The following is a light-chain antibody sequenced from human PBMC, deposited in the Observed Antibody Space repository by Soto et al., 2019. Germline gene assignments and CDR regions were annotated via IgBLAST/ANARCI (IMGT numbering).Light chain of an antibody. CDR2: AAS. Sequence: TPSPASLSVSPGDRVTISCRAGPISSNLAWHQQRPGQAPRLLIYAASTRATGIPARFSGSGSETEFTLTISSLQSEDLAVYYCQQYANWPKTFGQGTKVDI. V-gene: IGKV3-15*01. CDR3: QQYANWPKT. J-gene: IGKJ1*01. CDR1: PISSN.